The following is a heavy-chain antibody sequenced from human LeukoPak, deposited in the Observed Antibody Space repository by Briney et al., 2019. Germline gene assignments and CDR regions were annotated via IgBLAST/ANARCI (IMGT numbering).Heavy chain of an antibody. Sequence: SETLSLTCAVYGGSFSGHYWSWIRQPPGKGLEWIGEINHSGSTNYNASLKSRVTISVDTSKNQFSLKLSSVTAADTAVYYCARLPRYGGYDHFDYWGQGILVIVSS. D-gene: IGHD5-12*01. V-gene: IGHV4-34*01. CDR1: GGSFSGHY. J-gene: IGHJ4*02. CDR2: INHSGST. CDR3: ARLPRYGGYDHFDY.